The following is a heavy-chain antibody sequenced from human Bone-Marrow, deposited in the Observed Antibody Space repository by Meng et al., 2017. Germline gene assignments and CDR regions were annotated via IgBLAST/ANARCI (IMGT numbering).Heavy chain of an antibody. CDR2: ISGSGAST. CDR1: GFTFTNAW. D-gene: IGHD3-16*01. V-gene: IGHV3-23*04. Sequence: VQLVESGGGLVKPVGSLRLSCAASGFTFTNAWMSWVRQAPGKGLEWVSSISGSGASTYYADSVKGRFTSSRENSKNTLYVQMNSLRVEDTAVYYCAKDLGFDDYWGQGTLVTVSS. J-gene: IGHJ4*02. CDR3: AKDLGFDDY.